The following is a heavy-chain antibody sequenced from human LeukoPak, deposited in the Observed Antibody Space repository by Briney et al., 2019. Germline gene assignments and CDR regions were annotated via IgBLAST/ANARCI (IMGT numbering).Heavy chain of an antibody. Sequence: GGSLRLSCAASGFTFSSYTMHWVRQAPGKGLEWVAVISYDGNNKYYANSVKGRSTISRDNSKNTLFLQMNSLRGEDTAVYYCARDGYLDYWGQGTLVTVSS. V-gene: IGHV3-30-3*01. CDR1: GFTFSSYT. CDR3: ARDGYLDY. J-gene: IGHJ4*02. D-gene: IGHD3-22*01. CDR2: ISYDGNNK.